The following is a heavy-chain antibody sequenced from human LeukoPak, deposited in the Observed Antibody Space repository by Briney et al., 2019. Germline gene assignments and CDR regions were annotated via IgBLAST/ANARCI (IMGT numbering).Heavy chain of an antibody. D-gene: IGHD2-15*01. CDR1: GYIFTNYG. J-gene: IGHJ4*02. Sequence: ASVKVSCKPSGYIFTNYGISWLRRAPGHGLEWMGWIDPRTGDTHYAQQFRDRFSLTRDTSSSTAYMDLSRLTSDDTAIYFCAKDWEMRYWQGGFDSWGQGTLLTVSS. CDR3: AKDWEMRYWQGGFDS. CDR2: IDPRTGDT. V-gene: IGHV1-2*02.